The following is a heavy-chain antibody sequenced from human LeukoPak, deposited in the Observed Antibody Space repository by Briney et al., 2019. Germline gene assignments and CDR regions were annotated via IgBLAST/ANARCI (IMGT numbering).Heavy chain of an antibody. CDR1: GFTFSSYG. J-gene: IGHJ4*02. CDR3: ARAGHVLLWFGELFFFDY. Sequence: PGGSLRLSCAASGFTFSSYGMHWVRQAPGKGLEWVAVIWYDGSNKYYADSVKGRFTISRDNSKNTLYLQMNSLRAEDTAVYYCARAGHVLLWFGELFFFDYWGQGTLVTVSS. D-gene: IGHD3-10*01. CDR2: IWYDGSNK. V-gene: IGHV3-33*01.